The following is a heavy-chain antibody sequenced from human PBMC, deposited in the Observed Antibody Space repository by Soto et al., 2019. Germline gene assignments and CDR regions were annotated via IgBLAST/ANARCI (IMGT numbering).Heavy chain of an antibody. J-gene: IGHJ4*02. D-gene: IGHD4-17*01. Sequence: SETLSLTCTVSGGSISSGGYYWSWIRQHPGKGLEWIGYIYYSGSTYYNPSLKSRVTISVDTSKNQFSLKLSSVTAADTAVYYCARSPPSPYGDSPFDYWGQGTLVTVSS. CDR2: IYYSGST. CDR1: GGSISSGGYY. V-gene: IGHV4-31*03. CDR3: ARSPPSPYGDSPFDY.